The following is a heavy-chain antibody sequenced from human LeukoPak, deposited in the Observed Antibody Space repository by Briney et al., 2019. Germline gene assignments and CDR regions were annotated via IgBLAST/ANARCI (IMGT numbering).Heavy chain of an antibody. CDR1: GGSISSSSYY. CDR2: IYYSGST. D-gene: IGHD3-10*01. V-gene: IGHV4-61*01. J-gene: IGHJ6*03. Sequence: SETLSLTCTVSGGSISSSSYYWSWIRQPPGKGLEWIGYIYYSGSTNYNPSLKSRVTISVDTSKNQFSLKLSSVTAADTAVYYCARVKVLLWFGDQAPYYMDVWGKGTTVTISS. CDR3: ARVKVLLWFGDQAPYYMDV.